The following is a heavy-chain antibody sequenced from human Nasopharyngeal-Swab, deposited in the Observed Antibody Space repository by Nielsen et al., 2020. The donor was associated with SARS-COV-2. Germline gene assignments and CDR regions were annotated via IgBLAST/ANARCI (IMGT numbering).Heavy chain of an antibody. Sequence: GGSLRLSCAASGFTFSSYAVSWVRQAPGKGLEWVSAISGSGGSTYYADSLKGRFAISRDNSKNTLYLQMNSLRAEDTAVYYCAKGLWFGELLSGLNYWGQGTLVTVSS. J-gene: IGHJ4*02. V-gene: IGHV3-23*01. CDR3: AKGLWFGELLSGLNY. D-gene: IGHD3-10*01. CDR1: GFTFSSYA. CDR2: ISGSGGST.